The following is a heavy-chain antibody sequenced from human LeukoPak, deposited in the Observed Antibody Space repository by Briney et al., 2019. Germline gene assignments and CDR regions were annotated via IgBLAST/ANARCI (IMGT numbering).Heavy chain of an antibody. CDR3: ARDPRFLEWLSSPDFDY. CDR1: GFTFRTSW. D-gene: IGHD3-3*01. V-gene: IGHV3-74*01. Sequence: GGSLTLSCAASGFTFRTSWMHWVRQDPGKGLVWISRISSDGSDIKYADSVKGRFTISRDNAKNTLYLQMNSLRAEDTALYYCARDPRFLEWLSSPDFDYWGQGTLVTVSS. CDR2: ISSDGSDI. J-gene: IGHJ4*02.